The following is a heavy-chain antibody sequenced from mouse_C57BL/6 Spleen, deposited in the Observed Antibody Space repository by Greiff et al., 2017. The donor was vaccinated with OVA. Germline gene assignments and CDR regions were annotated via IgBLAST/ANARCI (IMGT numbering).Heavy chain of an antibody. CDR2: IYPGDGDT. J-gene: IGHJ4*01. V-gene: IGHV1-82*01. CDR1: GYAFSSSW. D-gene: IGHD3-2*02. CDR3: ARDRAAQATDYAMDY. Sequence: VQLQQSGPELVKPGASVKISCKASGYAFSSSWMNWVKQRPGKGLEWIGRIYPGDGDTNYNGKFKGKATLTAAKSSSKAYMQLSSLTSEDSAVYFGARDRAAQATDYAMDYWGQGTSVTVSS.